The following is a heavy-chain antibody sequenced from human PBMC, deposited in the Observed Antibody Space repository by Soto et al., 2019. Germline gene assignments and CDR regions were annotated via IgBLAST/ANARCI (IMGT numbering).Heavy chain of an antibody. V-gene: IGHV3-23*01. CDR3: AKDLHSSSWFRYLYFDL. Sequence: RRLSCAASGFTFSSYAMSWVRQAPGKGLEWVSAIGGSGGSTYYADSVKGRFTISRDNSKNTLYLQMNSLRAEDTAVYYCAKDLHSSSWFRYLYFDLWGRGTLVTVSS. CDR2: IGGSGGST. D-gene: IGHD6-13*01. J-gene: IGHJ2*01. CDR1: GFTFSSYA.